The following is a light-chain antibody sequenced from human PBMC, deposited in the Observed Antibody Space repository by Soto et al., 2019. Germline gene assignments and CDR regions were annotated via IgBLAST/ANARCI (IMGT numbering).Light chain of an antibody. CDR2: NAS. CDR3: QHYNGYSSWS. CDR1: QNIRXF. Sequence: DIQMTQSPSTLXASVGDRVTXTXXASQNIRXFLAWYQQKSGKAPKILIWNASTLESGVPSKFSGSGSGTEFTLTISSLQPDDFATYYCQHYNGYSSWSFGQGTKVEIK. V-gene: IGKV1-5*01. J-gene: IGKJ1*01.